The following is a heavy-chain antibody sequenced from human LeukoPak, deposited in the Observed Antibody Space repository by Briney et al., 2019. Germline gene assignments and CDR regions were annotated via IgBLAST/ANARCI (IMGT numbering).Heavy chain of an antibody. Sequence: GGSLRLSCAASGFTFSSYGMHWVRQAPRKRLEWVAVIWYDGSKTYYADSVKGRFTISRDDSENTLYLQMNSLRVEDTAVYYCARDRASWFDPWGQGTLVTVSS. CDR3: ARDRASWFDP. CDR1: GFTFSSYG. J-gene: IGHJ5*02. CDR2: IWYDGSKT. V-gene: IGHV3-33*01.